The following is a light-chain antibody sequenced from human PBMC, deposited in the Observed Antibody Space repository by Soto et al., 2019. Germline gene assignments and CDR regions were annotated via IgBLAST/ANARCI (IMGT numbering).Light chain of an antibody. CDR2: GAS. Sequence: EIVKTQSPATLSVSPGERATLSCRASQSVSSNLAWYQQKPGQAPRLLIYGASTRATGIPARFSSSGSGTEFTLTISSLQSEDFGVYYCQQYNDWPPEFGQGTKVDIK. CDR3: QQYNDWPPE. J-gene: IGKJ1*01. V-gene: IGKV3-15*01. CDR1: QSVSSN.